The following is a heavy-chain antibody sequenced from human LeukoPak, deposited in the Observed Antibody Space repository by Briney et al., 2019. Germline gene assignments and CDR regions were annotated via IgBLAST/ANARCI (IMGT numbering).Heavy chain of an antibody. D-gene: IGHD5-18*01. CDR2: ISGSGAST. CDR1: GGSFSGYY. Sequence: PSETLSLTCAVYGGSFSGYYWSWIRQPPGKGLEWVSGISGSGASTYYADSVKGRFTISRDNSKNTLYVQMNSLRAEDTAVYYCAKSRGYSYRALDYWGQGTLVTVSS. J-gene: IGHJ4*02. CDR3: AKSRGYSYRALDY. V-gene: IGHV3-23*01.